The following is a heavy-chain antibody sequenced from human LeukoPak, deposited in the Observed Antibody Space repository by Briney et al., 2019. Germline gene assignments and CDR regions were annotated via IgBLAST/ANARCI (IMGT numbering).Heavy chain of an antibody. J-gene: IGHJ5*02. CDR1: GFTVSSNY. D-gene: IGHD3-22*01. Sequence: GGSLRLSCAASGFTVSSNYMSWVRQAPGKGLEWVSVIYSGGSTYYADSVKGRFTISRDNSKNTLYLQMNSLRAEDTAVYYCAKVARVTMIVVVIRDINWFDPWGQGTLVTVSS. CDR2: IYSGGST. V-gene: IGHV3-53*01. CDR3: AKVARVTMIVVVIRDINWFDP.